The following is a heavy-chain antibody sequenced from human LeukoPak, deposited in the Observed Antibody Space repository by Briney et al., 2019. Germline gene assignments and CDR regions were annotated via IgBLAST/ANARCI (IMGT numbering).Heavy chain of an antibody. CDR3: ARADRMIVVVDY. CDR1: GFTFSSYS. J-gene: IGHJ4*02. Sequence: GGSLRLSCAASGFTFSSYSMNWVRQAPGKGLEWVSSISSSSSYIYYADSVKGRFTISRDNAKNSLYLQMNSLRAEDTAVYYCARADRMIVVVDYWGQGTLVTVSS. D-gene: IGHD3-22*01. V-gene: IGHV3-21*01. CDR2: ISSSSSYI.